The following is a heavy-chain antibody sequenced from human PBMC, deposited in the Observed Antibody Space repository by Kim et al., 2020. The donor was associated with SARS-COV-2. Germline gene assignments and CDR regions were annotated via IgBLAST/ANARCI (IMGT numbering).Heavy chain of an antibody. V-gene: IGHV6-1*01. D-gene: IGHD5-12*01. CDR3: ARGYSGYDYSMDV. Sequence: AVSVKSRITITPDTSKNQFSLQLNSVTPEDTAVYYCARGYSGYDYSMDVWGQGTTVTVSS. J-gene: IGHJ6*02.